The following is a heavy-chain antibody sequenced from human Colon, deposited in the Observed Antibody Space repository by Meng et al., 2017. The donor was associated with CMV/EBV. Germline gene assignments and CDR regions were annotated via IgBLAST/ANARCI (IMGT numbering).Heavy chain of an antibody. CDR1: GFTFRSHA. J-gene: IGHJ6*02. V-gene: IGHV3-30-3*01. D-gene: IGHD6-25*01. Sequence: GGSLRLSCAASGFTFRSHAMHWVRQAPGKGREWVAVISFDGSQRHYADFVKGRLTISRDNSKNMLYLQMDSLRPEDTGVFYCARKIAATPGYFHMDVWGQGTTVTVSS. CDR2: ISFDGSQR. CDR3: ARKIAATPGYFHMDV.